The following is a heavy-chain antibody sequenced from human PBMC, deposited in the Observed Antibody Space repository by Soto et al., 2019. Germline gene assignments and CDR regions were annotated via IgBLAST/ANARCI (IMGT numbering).Heavy chain of an antibody. CDR1: GFTFSNYA. Sequence: PGGSLRLSCAASGFTFSNYAMTWVRQAPGKGLKWLSAISGSGGSTYYADSVKGRFTISRDNSKNTLYLQINSLRAEDTAVYYCAKFRGPFGGIIVFDYWGQGTLVTVSS. J-gene: IGHJ4*02. CDR2: ISGSGGST. V-gene: IGHV3-23*01. CDR3: AKFRGPFGGIIVFDY. D-gene: IGHD3-16*02.